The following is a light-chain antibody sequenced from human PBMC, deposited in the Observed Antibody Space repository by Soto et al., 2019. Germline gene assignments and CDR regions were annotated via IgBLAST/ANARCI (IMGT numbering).Light chain of an antibody. CDR1: QSISSD. J-gene: IGKJ1*01. Sequence: DIQMTQSPSSLSASVGDRVTITCRASQSISSDLNWYQQKPGKAPKVLIYAPSTLQSGVPSRFSGSGSGTDFTLTISSLQPEDFATYYCQQSYSTPRTFGQGTKVEIK. V-gene: IGKV1-39*01. CDR3: QQSYSTPRT. CDR2: APS.